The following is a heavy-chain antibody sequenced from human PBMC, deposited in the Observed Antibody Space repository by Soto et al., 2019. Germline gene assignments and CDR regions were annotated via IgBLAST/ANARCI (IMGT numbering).Heavy chain of an antibody. D-gene: IGHD2-15*01. CDR3: ASSIHLAALDY. CDR2: IWYDGSNK. CDR1: GFTFSSYA. J-gene: IGHJ4*02. V-gene: IGHV3-33*01. Sequence: GGSLRLSCAASGFTFSSYAMHWVRQAPGKGLEWVAVIWYDGSNKYYADSVKGRFTISRDNSKNTLYLQMNSLRAEDTAVYYCASSIHLAALDYWGQGTLVTVSS.